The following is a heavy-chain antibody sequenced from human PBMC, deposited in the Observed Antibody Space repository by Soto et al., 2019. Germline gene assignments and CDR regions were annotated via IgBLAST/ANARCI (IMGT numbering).Heavy chain of an antibody. V-gene: IGHV4-59*12. CDR1: GGSISSYY. D-gene: IGHD5-12*01. J-gene: IGHJ6*02. CDR2: IYYSGST. Sequence: SETLSLTCTVSGGSISSYYWSWVRQPPGKGLEWIGYIYYSGSTNYNPSLKSRVTISVDTSKNQFSLNLSSVTAADTAVYYCAASCVGCRGFNYYGMDVWGQGTTVTVSS. CDR3: AASCVGCRGFNYYGMDV.